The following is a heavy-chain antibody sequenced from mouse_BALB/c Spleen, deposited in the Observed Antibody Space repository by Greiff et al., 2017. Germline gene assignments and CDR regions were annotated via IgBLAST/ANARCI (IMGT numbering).Heavy chain of an antibody. CDR2: ISYSGST. CDR1: GYSITSDYA. D-gene: IGHD1-1*01. V-gene: IGHV3-2*02. J-gene: IGHJ2*01. Sequence: VQLKQSGPGLVKPSQSLSLTCTVTGYSITSDYAWNWIRQFPGNKLEWMGYISYSGSTSYNPSLKSRISITRDTSKNQFFLQLNSVTTEDTATYCCARNYYGSSLFDYWGQGTTLTVSS. CDR3: ARNYYGSSLFDY.